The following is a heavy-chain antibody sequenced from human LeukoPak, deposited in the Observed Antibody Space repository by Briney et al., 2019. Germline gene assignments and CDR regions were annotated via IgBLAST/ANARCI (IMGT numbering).Heavy chain of an antibody. Sequence: ASVKVSCKASGYTFTGYYMHWVRQAPGQGLEWMGWINPNSGGTNYAQKFQGRVTMTRDTSISTAYMELSRLRSDDTAVYYCARSGILERPQDFDHWGQGTLVTVSS. V-gene: IGHV1-2*02. J-gene: IGHJ4*02. CDR2: INPNSGGT. CDR3: ARSGILERPQDFDH. CDR1: GYTFTGYY. D-gene: IGHD1-1*01.